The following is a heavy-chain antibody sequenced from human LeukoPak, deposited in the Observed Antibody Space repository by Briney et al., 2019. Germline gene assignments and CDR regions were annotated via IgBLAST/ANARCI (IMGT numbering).Heavy chain of an antibody. CDR2: ITGSGSST. D-gene: IGHD1-26*01. Sequence: GGSLGLSCAASGFTFSSYAMTWVRQAPGKGLEWVSAITGSGSSTYYADSVKGRFTISRDNSKNTIYVQMNSLRAEDTALYYCAKVRWELRGPFFDYWGQGTLVTVSS. CDR3: AKVRWELRGPFFDY. CDR1: GFTFSSYA. J-gene: IGHJ4*02. V-gene: IGHV3-23*01.